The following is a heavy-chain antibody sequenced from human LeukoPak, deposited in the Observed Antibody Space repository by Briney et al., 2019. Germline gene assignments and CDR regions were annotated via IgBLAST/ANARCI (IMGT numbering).Heavy chain of an antibody. Sequence: GGSLRLSCAASGFTFSSYSMNWVRQAPGKGLEWVSSISSSSSYIYYADSVKGRFTISRDNAKNSLYLQMNSLRAEDTAVYYCARDLGNGGRNRYYFDYWRQGTLVTVSS. D-gene: IGHD3-16*01. CDR2: ISSSSSYI. CDR1: GFTFSSYS. CDR3: ARDLGNGGRNRYYFDY. J-gene: IGHJ4*02. V-gene: IGHV3-21*01.